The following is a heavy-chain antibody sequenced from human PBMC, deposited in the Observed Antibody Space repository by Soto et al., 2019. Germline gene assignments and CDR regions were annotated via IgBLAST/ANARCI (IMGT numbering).Heavy chain of an antibody. V-gene: IGHV5-10-1*03. CDR1: GYSFTSYW. J-gene: IGHJ6*02. Sequence: EVQLVQSGAEVKKPGESLRISCKGSGYSFTSYWISWVRQMPGKGLEWMGRIDPSDSYTNYSPSFQGHVTISADKSISTAYLQWSSLKASDTAMYYCARLYYCSSTSCYRGPHSSGWSYYYYYGMDVWGQGTTVTVSS. D-gene: IGHD2-2*01. CDR3: ARLYYCSSTSCYRGPHSSGWSYYYYYGMDV. CDR2: IDPSDSYT.